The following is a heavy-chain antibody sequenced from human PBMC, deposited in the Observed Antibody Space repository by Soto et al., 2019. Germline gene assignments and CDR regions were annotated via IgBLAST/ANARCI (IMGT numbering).Heavy chain of an antibody. J-gene: IGHJ5*02. CDR1: GYTFTSYG. CDR3: VSRHVSETGIYWCDR. Sequence: QVQLVQSGTEVKKPGASVKVSCKSSGYTFTSYGIHWVRQAPGQRREWMGWINAANGDTKYSPKFQCRVTITRDTSASTAYMELSSLRSEDTAVYYCVSRHVSETGIYWCDRCGQGTLVTVAS. CDR2: INAANGDT. V-gene: IGHV1-3*01. D-gene: IGHD1-1*01.